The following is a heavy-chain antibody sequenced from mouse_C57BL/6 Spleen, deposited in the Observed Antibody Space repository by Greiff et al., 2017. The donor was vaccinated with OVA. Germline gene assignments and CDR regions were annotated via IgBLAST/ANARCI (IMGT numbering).Heavy chain of an antibody. CDR3: ARDSNDYAMDY. J-gene: IGHJ4*01. Sequence: EVKLMESGGGLVKPGGSLKLSCAASGFTFSSYAMSWVRQTPEKRLEWVATISDGGSYTYYPDNVKGRFTISRDNAKNNLYLQMSHLKSEDTAMYYCARDSNDYAMDYWGQGTSVTVSS. CDR2: ISDGGSYT. D-gene: IGHD2-5*01. V-gene: IGHV5-4*03. CDR1: GFTFSSYA.